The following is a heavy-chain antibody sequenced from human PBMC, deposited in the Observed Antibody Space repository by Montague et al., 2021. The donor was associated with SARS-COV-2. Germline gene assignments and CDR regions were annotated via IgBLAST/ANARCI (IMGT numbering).Heavy chain of an antibody. Sequence: SETLSLTCTASGGSISSGGYYWGWIRQPPGKGLEWIGSIYYSGSTYYNPSLKSRVTISVDTSKNQFSLKLSSVTAADTAVYYCARLFLYCSSTSCYEARFDPWGQGTLVTVSS. V-gene: IGHV4-39*01. CDR3: ARLFLYCSSTSCYEARFDP. D-gene: IGHD2-2*01. CDR2: IYYSGST. J-gene: IGHJ5*02. CDR1: GGSISSGGYY.